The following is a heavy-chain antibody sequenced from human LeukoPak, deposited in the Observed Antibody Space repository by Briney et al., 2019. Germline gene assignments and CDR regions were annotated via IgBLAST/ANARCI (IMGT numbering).Heavy chain of an antibody. CDR3: AKVPLSAGGWYEY. Sequence: GGSLRLSCAASGFTFSSYAMSWVRQAPGKGLEWVSAISGSGGSTYYADSVKGRFTIPRDNSKNTLYLQMNSLRAEDTAVYYCAKVPLSAGGWYEYWGQGTLVTVSS. J-gene: IGHJ4*02. D-gene: IGHD6-19*01. CDR1: GFTFSSYA. V-gene: IGHV3-23*01. CDR2: ISGSGGST.